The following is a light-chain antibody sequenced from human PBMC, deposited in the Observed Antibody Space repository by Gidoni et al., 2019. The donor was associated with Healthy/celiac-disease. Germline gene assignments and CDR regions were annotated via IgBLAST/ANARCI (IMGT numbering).Light chain of an antibody. V-gene: IGKV2-28*01. J-gene: IGKJ4*01. CDR2: LGS. Sequence: DIVMTQSPLSLPVTPGETASISCRSSQSLLHSNGYNYLDWYLQKPGQSPPPLIYLGSNRASGVPDMFSCSGSGTDFTLKISRVEAEDVGVSYCIQALQTPLTFGGGTKVEIK. CDR1: QSLLHSNGYNY. CDR3: IQALQTPLT.